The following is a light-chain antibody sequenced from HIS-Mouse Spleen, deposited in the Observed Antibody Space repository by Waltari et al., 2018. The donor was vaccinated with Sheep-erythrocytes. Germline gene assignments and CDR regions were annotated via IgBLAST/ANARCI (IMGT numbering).Light chain of an antibody. CDR3: CSYAGSYNHV. V-gene: IGLV2-14*02. Sequence: QSALTQPASVSGSPGQSIPIPCTGTSSHVGRYNLVSWYQQHPGKAPKLMIYEGSKRPSGVSNRFSGSKSGNTASLTISGLQAEDEADYYCCSYAGSYNHVFATGTKVTVL. CDR1: SSHVGRYNL. J-gene: IGLJ1*01. CDR2: EGS.